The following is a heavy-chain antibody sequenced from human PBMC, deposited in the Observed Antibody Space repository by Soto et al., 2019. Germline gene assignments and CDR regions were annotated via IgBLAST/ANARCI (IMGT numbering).Heavy chain of an antibody. D-gene: IGHD1-1*01. CDR2: ISGSGGST. V-gene: IGHV3-23*01. CDR1: GFTFSSYA. J-gene: IGHJ6*02. CDR3: APTTMEKPYYYYYGMDV. Sequence: GGSLRLSCAPSGFTFSSYAMSWVRQAPGEGLEWVSAISGSGGSTYYADSVKGRFTISRDNSKNTLYLQMNSLRAEDTAVYYCAPTTMEKPYYYYYGMDVWGQGTTVTGLL.